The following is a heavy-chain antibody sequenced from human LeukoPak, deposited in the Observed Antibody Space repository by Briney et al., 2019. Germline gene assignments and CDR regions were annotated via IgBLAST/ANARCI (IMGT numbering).Heavy chain of an antibody. J-gene: IGHJ6*02. CDR2: IYYSGST. Sequence: PSETLSLTCTVSGGSISSSSYYWGWARQPPGKGLEWIGNIYYSGSTFYTPSLKSRLTISVDTSKNQFSLKLSSVTAADTAVYYCARAAAGTYYGMDVWGQGTTVTVSS. CDR3: ARAAAGTYYGMDV. CDR1: GGSISSSSYY. D-gene: IGHD6-13*01. V-gene: IGHV4-39*01.